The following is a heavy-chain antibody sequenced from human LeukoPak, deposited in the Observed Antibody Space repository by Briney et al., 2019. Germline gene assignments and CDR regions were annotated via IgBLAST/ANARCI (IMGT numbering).Heavy chain of an antibody. V-gene: IGHV3-23*01. CDR2: IRGDDHNT. D-gene: IGHD6-13*01. CDR3: VRSAIAAAGTGAFDI. CDR1: GFTFSSYA. J-gene: IGHJ3*02. Sequence: GGSLRLSCAASGFTFSSYAMSWVRQAPGKGLEWVSTIRGDDHNTFYADSVKGRFSISRDNSRNTLFLQMNSLRAEDMAVFYCVRSAIAAAGTGAFDIWGQGTVVTVS.